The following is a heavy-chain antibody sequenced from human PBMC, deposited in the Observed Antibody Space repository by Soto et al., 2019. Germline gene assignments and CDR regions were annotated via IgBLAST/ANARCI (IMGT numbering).Heavy chain of an antibody. CDR1: GGSISSYY. CDR2: IYYSRST. V-gene: IGHV4-59*01. J-gene: IGHJ6*02. CDR3: ARDRAARRGLYYYYYGMDV. D-gene: IGHD6-6*01. Sequence: SETLSLTCTVSGGSISSYYWSWIRQPPGEGLEWIGYIYYSRSTNYNPSLKSRVTISVDTSKNQFSLKLSSVTAADTAVYYCARDRAARRGLYYYYYGMDVWGQGTTVTVSS.